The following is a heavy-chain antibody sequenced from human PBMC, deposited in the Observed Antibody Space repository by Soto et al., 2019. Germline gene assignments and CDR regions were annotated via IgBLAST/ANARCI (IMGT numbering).Heavy chain of an antibody. CDR1: GGTFSSYA. V-gene: IGHV1-69*13. J-gene: IGHJ3*02. CDR3: ARGEGRPWRNAPRCAFDI. Sequence: ASVKVSCKASGGTFSSYAISWVRQAPGQGLEWMGGIIPIFGTANYAQKFQGRVTITADESTSTAYMELSSLRSEDTAVYYCARGEGRPWRNAPRCAFDIWGQGTMVTVSS. D-gene: IGHD1-1*01. CDR2: IIPIFGTA.